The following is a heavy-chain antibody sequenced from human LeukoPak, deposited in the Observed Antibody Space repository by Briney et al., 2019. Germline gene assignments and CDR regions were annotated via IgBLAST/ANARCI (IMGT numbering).Heavy chain of an antibody. CDR1: GGSFSGYY. CDR2: INHSGST. Sequence: SETLSLTCAVYGGSFSGYYWSWIRQPPGKGLEWMGEINHSGSTKYNPSLKRRVTISVDTSKNQFSLKLSCVTAAGTAVYSCPRVGRSSQRWLQYSDWGQGTLVTVSS. J-gene: IGHJ4*02. V-gene: IGHV4-34*01. D-gene: IGHD5-24*01. CDR3: PRVGRSSQRWLQYSD.